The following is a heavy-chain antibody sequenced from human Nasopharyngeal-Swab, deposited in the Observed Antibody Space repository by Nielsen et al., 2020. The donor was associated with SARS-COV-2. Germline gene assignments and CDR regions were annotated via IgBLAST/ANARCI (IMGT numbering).Heavy chain of an antibody. CDR3: ARGFRRGSYYDNIGADS. J-gene: IGHJ4*02. Sequence: GSLRLSCSVSEFTFSDYVMNWVRQAPGKGLEWVSSISSTNNFIFYADSVKGRFTISRDNTKNSLYLQMNTLRVADTAVYYCARGFRRGSYYDNIGADSWGQGTLVTVSS. D-gene: IGHD3-22*01. V-gene: IGHV3-21*01. CDR1: EFTFSDYV. CDR2: ISSTNNFI.